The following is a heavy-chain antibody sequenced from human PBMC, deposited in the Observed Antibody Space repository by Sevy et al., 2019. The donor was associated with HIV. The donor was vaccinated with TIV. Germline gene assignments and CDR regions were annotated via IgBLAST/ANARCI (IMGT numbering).Heavy chain of an antibody. V-gene: IGHV3-30*04. CDR2: MSYDGTNE. J-gene: IGHJ4*02. D-gene: IGHD2-21*01. Sequence: GSLRLSCADSGFTFSSYAMHWVRQAPGKGLEWVAVMSYDGTNEYYADSVKGRFTISRGNSKNTLFLQMNSLGAEDTAVYYCARDLSIHPGDFDYWGQGTLVTVSS. CDR1: GFTFSSYA. CDR3: ARDLSIHPGDFDY.